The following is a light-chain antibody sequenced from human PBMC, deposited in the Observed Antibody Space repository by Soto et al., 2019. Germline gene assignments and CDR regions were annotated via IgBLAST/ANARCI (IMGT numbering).Light chain of an antibody. V-gene: IGLV1-40*01. CDR1: GSNIGAGYD. J-gene: IGLJ1*01. CDR3: QSYDSSLSGFV. CDR2: GNT. Sequence: QSFLAQPPSVSGAPGQRVTISCTGSGSNIGAGYDVHWYQQLPGTAPKLLIYGNTNRPSGVPDRFSGSKSGTSASLVITGLQAEDEADFYCQSYDSSLSGFVFGTGTKVTVL.